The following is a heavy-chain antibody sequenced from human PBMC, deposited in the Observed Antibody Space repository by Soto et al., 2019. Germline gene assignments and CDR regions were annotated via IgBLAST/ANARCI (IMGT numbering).Heavy chain of an antibody. J-gene: IGHJ5*02. CDR2: IYYSGST. D-gene: IGHD2-15*01. Sequence: TLSLTGTVSGGSISSGDYYWSWILQPPGKGLEWIGYIYYSGSTYYNPSLKSRVTISVDTSKNQFSLKLSSVTAADTAVYYCARVGVMKYCSGGSCANWFDPWGQGTLVTVSS. CDR3: ARVGVMKYCSGGSCANWFDP. CDR1: GGSISSGDYY. V-gene: IGHV4-30-4*01.